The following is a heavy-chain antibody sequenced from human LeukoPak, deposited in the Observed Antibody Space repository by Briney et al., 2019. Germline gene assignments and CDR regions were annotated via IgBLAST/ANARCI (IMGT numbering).Heavy chain of an antibody. J-gene: IGHJ6*02. CDR3: ARDSGNYDILTGYYYYGMDV. CDR2: INPNSGGT. Sequence: GASVKVSCKASGYTFSGYYMHWVRQAPGQGLEWMGWINPNSGGTNYAQKFQGRVTMTRDTSISTAYMELSRLRSDDTAVYYCARDSGNYDILTGYYYYGMDVWGQGTTVTVSS. CDR1: GYTFSGYY. D-gene: IGHD3-9*01. V-gene: IGHV1-2*02.